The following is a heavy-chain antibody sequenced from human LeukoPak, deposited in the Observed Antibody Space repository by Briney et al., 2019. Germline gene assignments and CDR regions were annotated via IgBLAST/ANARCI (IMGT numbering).Heavy chain of an antibody. D-gene: IGHD3-10*01. Sequence: SVKVSCKASGGTFSSYAISWVRQAPGQGLEWMGGIIPIFGTANYAQKFQGRVTITADKSTSTAYMELSSLRSEDTAVYYCARDQMVRGVMGWFDPWGQGTLVTVSS. CDR2: IIPIFGTA. CDR3: ARDQMVRGVMGWFDP. J-gene: IGHJ5*02. V-gene: IGHV1-69*06. CDR1: GGTFSSYA.